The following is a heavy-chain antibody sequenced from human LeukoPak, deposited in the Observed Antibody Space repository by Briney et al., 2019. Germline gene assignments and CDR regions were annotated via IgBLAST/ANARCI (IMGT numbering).Heavy chain of an antibody. V-gene: IGHV3-23*01. CDR1: GFTFSSYA. CDR2: ISGSGGST. D-gene: IGHD5-12*01. CDR3: AKGPFSGYEPFDY. J-gene: IGHJ4*02. Sequence: PGGSLRLSCAASGFTFSSYAMSWVRQAPGKGLEWVSAISGSGGSTYYADSVKGRFTISRDNSKNTLYLQMNSLRAEDTAAYYCAKGPFSGYEPFDYWGQGTLVTVSS.